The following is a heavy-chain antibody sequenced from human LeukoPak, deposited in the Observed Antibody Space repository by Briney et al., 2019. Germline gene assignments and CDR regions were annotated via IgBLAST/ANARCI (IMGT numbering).Heavy chain of an antibody. CDR3: ARDGISTSWTIGYYYYGMDV. Sequence: GGSLRLSCAASGFTFSSYDMNWVRQAPGKGLEWVSYISTISSTKYYADPVKGRFTISRDNAKNSLYLQMNSLRAEDTAVYYCARDGISTSWTIGYYYYGMDVWGQGTTVTVSS. CDR1: GFTFSSYD. CDR2: ISTISSTK. D-gene: IGHD2-2*01. J-gene: IGHJ6*02. V-gene: IGHV3-48*04.